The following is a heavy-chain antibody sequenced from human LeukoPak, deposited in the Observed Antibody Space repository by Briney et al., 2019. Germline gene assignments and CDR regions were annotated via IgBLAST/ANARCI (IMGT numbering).Heavy chain of an antibody. CDR3: ARGLGVWYFDL. CDR2: ISYDGNNK. V-gene: IGHV3-33*01. D-gene: IGHD3-10*01. J-gene: IGHJ2*01. CDR1: GLTFSSYG. Sequence: PGESLRLSCAASGLTFSSYGMHWVRQAPGKGLEWVAVISYDGNNKCYADSVKGRFSISRDNSKSTLYLQMNSLRLEGTAVYYCARGLGVWYFDLWGRGTLVTVSS.